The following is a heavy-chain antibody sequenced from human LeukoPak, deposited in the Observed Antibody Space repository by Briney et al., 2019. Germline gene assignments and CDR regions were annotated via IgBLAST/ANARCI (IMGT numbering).Heavy chain of an antibody. V-gene: IGHV3-23*01. D-gene: IGHD3-22*01. CDR1: GFTLGSYM. Sequence: GGSLRLSCAASGFTLGSYMMSWVRQAPAKGLEWVSTITSGGSIYYADSVRGRFTISRDNSKNTLYLQMNSLRAEDTAVYYCAKRPYHDSSGHPFEYWGQGTLVTVSS. CDR2: ITSGGSI. CDR3: AKRPYHDSSGHPFEY. J-gene: IGHJ4*02.